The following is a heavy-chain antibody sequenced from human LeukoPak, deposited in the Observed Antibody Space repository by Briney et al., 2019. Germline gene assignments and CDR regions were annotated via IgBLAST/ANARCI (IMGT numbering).Heavy chain of an antibody. CDR2: MSANNGET. CDR1: GYTFTNYG. CDR3: ARVPPSAHQLLSSDY. D-gene: IGHD2-2*01. J-gene: IGHJ4*02. Sequence: ASVKVSCKASGYTFTNYGISWVRQAPGQGREWMAWMSANNGETRYAQNFQGRVTMTTDTSTSTASMELRSLRSDDTAVYYCARVPPSAHQLLSSDYWGQGTQVTVSS. V-gene: IGHV1-18*04.